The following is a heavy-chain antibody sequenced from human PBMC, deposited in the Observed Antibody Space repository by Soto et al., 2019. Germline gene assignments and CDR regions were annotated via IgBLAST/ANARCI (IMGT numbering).Heavy chain of an antibody. CDR3: AKDTRKAVAVMYYFVS. V-gene: IGHV3-30*18. CDR2: ISYDGSNK. J-gene: IGHJ4*02. CDR1: GFSLSNYG. Sequence: PGGSLRLSCTASGFSLSNYGMHWVRQAPGKGLEWVVLISYDGSNKFYADSVRGRFTVSRDNPKNTLYLQMNSLRAEDTAVYYCAKDTRKAVAVMYYFVSWGQGTLVTVSS. D-gene: IGHD6-19*01.